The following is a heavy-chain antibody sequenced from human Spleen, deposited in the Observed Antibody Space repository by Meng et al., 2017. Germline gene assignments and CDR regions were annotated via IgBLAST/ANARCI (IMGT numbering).Heavy chain of an antibody. CDR3: ARHTFSGNPGGIDS. Sequence: QPQLQESGPGLVKPSEALSLTCSVSGGSISRTGTCGGWIRQSPGKGLEWIGSQCHADDTYYNPSLMGRVTISVDTSKNQVSLKLTSVTAADTSVYFCARHTFSGNPGGIDSWGQGILVTVSS. CDR2: QCHADDT. CDR1: GGSISRTGTC. J-gene: IGHJ4*02. D-gene: IGHD4-23*01. V-gene: IGHV4-39*01.